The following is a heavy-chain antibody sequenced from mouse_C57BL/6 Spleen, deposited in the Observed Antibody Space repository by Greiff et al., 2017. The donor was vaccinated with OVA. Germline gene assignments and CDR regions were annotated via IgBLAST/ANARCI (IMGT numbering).Heavy chain of an antibody. V-gene: IGHV1-22*01. CDR2: INPNNGGT. Sequence: EVQLQQSGPELVKPGASVTMSCKASGYTFTDYNMHWVKQSPGQSLEWIGYINPNNGGTSYNQKFKGKATLTVNKSSSTAYMELRSLTSEDSAVYYCARAGYYYGSSYVFDYWGQGTTLTVSS. D-gene: IGHD1-1*01. J-gene: IGHJ2*01. CDR3: ARAGYYYGSSYVFDY. CDR1: GYTFTDYN.